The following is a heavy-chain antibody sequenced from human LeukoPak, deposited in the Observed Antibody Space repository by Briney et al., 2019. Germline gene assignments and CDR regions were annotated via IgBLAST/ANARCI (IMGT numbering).Heavy chain of an antibody. Sequence: GASVKVSCKASGGTFSSYAISWVRQAPGQGLEWMGRIIPILGIANYAQKFQGRVTITADKSTSTAYMELSSLRSEDTAVYYCARGGITMVRGVIDYWGQGTLVTVSS. J-gene: IGHJ4*02. CDR1: GGTFSSYA. D-gene: IGHD3-10*01. V-gene: IGHV1-69*04. CDR2: IIPILGIA. CDR3: ARGGITMVRGVIDY.